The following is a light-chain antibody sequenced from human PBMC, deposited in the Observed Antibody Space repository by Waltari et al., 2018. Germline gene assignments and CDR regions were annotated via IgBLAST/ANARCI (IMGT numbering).Light chain of an antibody. J-gene: IGLJ1*01. CDR2: DVS. CDR1: HSDIGAYDY. Sequence: QSALTQPASVSGSLGQSLPISCTGPHSDIGAYDYVYWYQQHPGKAPKLILFDVSHRPSGISNRFSGSKSGDTASLTISGLQPEDEADYYCSSYSYITTLQIFGTGTRLTV. CDR3: SSYSYITTLQI. V-gene: IGLV2-14*01.